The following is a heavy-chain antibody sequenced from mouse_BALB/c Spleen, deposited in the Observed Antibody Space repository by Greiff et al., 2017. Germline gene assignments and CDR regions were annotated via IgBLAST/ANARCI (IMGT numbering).Heavy chain of an antibody. CDR2: ISYSGST. Sequence: DVQLVESGPGLVKPSQSLSLTCTVTGYSITSDYAWNWIRQFPGNKLEWMGYISYSGSTSYNPSLKSRISITRDTSKNQFFLQLNSVTTEDTATYYCARRDGNYGGYYAMDYWGQGTSVTVSS. CDR1: GYSITSDYA. V-gene: IGHV3-2*02. J-gene: IGHJ4*01. CDR3: ARRDGNYGGYYAMDY. D-gene: IGHD2-1*01.